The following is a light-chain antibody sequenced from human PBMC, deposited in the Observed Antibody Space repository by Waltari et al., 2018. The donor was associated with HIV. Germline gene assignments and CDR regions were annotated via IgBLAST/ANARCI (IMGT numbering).Light chain of an antibody. J-gene: IGLJ3*02. CDR1: SGHSSYA. CDR3: QTWGTGIGV. V-gene: IGLV4-69*01. CDR2: LNSDGSH. Sequence: QLVLTQSPSASASLGASVKLPCTLSSGHSSYAIAWHQQQPEKGPRYLMKLNSDGSHSKGDGIPDRFSGSSSGAERYLTISSLQSEDEADYYCQTWGTGIGVFGGGTKLTVL.